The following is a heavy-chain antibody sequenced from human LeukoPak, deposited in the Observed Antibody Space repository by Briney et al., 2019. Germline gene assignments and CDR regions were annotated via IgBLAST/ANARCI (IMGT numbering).Heavy chain of an antibody. CDR2: IYYSGST. J-gene: IGHJ5*02. V-gene: IGHV4-59*01. CDR1: GGSITNYY. D-gene: IGHD3-10*01. CDR3: ARGGYYGSGNDFRFDP. Sequence: SETLSLTCTVSGGSITNYYWSWIRQPPGKGLEWIGYIYYSGSTNYNPSLKSRVTISVDTSKNQFSLRLSSVTAADTAVYYCARGGYYGSGNDFRFDPWGQGTLVTVSS.